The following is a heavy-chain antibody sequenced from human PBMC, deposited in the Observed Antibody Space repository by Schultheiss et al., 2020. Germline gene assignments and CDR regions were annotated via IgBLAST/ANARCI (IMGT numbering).Heavy chain of an antibody. J-gene: IGHJ6*02. Sequence: SCAASGFTVSSNYMTWVRQAPGKGLEWVSVIYSGGSTYYADSVKGRFTISRDNSKNTLYLQMNSLRAEDTAVYYCARGSTSCYTPPCYSGMDVWGQGTTVTVSS. CDR3: ARGSTSCYTPPCYSGMDV. D-gene: IGHD2-2*02. CDR2: IYSGGST. V-gene: IGHV3-53*01. CDR1: GFTVSSNY.